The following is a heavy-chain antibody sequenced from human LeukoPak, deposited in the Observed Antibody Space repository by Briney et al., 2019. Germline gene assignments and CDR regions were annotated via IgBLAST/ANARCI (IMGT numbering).Heavy chain of an antibody. D-gene: IGHD3-9*01. CDR1: GYTFTSYY. Sequence: ASVKVSCKASGYTFTSYYMHWVRQAPGQGLEWMGIINPSGGSTSYAQKFQGRVTMTRDTSTSTVYMELSSLRSEDTAVYYCARAAGLRYFDWPIDYWGQGTLVTVSS. V-gene: IGHV1-46*01. CDR3: ARAAGLRYFDWPIDY. CDR2: INPSGGST. J-gene: IGHJ4*02.